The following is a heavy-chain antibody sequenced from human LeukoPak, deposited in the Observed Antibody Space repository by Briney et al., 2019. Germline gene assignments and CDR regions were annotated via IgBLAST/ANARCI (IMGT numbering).Heavy chain of an antibody. CDR2: IYPGDSDT. J-gene: IGHJ6*02. CDR3: ARHGYYDIHGMDV. CDR1: GYSFTSYW. V-gene: IGHV5-51*01. Sequence: GESLKISCKGFGYSFTSYWIGRVRQMPGKGLEWMGIIYPGDSDTRYSPSFQGQVTMSADKSISTAYLQWSSLKASDTAMYYCARHGYYDIHGMDVWGQGTTVTVSS. D-gene: IGHD3-9*01.